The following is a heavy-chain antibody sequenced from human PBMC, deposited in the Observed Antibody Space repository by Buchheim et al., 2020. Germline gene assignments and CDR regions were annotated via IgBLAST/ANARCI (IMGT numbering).Heavy chain of an antibody. J-gene: IGHJ6*02. D-gene: IGHD6-13*01. Sequence: QVQLVESGGGVVQPGRSLRLSCVASGFTFSNYGMHWVRQAPGKGLEWVAVIWYDGSNKYYADSVKGRFTISRDNSKNTLYLQMNSLRAEDTAVYYCAKDLSGSSWYPLYYYYYGMDVWGQGTT. CDR1: GFTFSNYG. V-gene: IGHV3-33*06. CDR2: IWYDGSNK. CDR3: AKDLSGSSWYPLYYYYYGMDV.